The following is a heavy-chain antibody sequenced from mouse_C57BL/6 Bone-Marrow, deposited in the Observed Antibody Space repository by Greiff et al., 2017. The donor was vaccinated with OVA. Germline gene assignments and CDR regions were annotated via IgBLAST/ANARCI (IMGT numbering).Heavy chain of an antibody. D-gene: IGHD1-1*01. V-gene: IGHV5-15*01. Sequence: EVHLVESGGGLVQPGGSLKLSCAASGFTFSDYGMAWVRQAPRKGPEWVAFISNLAYSIYYADTVTGRFTISRENAENTLYLEMSSLRSEDTAMYYCARLRRDYYYGSSYAMDYWGQGTSVTVSS. CDR2: ISNLAYSI. CDR1: GFTFSDYG. CDR3: ARLRRDYYYGSSYAMDY. J-gene: IGHJ4*01.